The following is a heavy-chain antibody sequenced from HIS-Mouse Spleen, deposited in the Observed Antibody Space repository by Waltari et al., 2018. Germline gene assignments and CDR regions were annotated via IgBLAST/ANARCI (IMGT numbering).Heavy chain of an antibody. CDR3: ARDSVTHFDY. CDR2: IYGGGST. Sequence: EVQLVESGGGLVQPGGSLRLSCAASGFTVSSNYMSWVRQAPGKGLEWVSVIYGGGSTYYADSVKGRVTMTTDTSTSTAYMELRSLRSDDTAVYYCARDSVTHFDYWGQGTLVTVSS. D-gene: IGHD5-18*01. J-gene: IGHJ4*02. V-gene: IGHV3-66*01. CDR1: GFTVSSNY.